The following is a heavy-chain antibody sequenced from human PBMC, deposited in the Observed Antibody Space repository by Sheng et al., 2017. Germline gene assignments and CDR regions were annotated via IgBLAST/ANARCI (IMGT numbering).Heavy chain of an antibody. D-gene: IGHD6-13*01. CDR3: ARGTAGTSLHFQH. Sequence: QVQLQESGPGLVKPSETLSLTCTVSGGSISSYYWSWIRAAPREGTGVDWGISITVGSTNYNPSLKSRVTISVDTSKNQFSLKLSSVTAADTAVYYCARGTAGTSLHFQHWGQGTLVTVSS. CDR2: SITVGST. J-gene: IGHJ1*01. CDR1: GGSISSYY. V-gene: IGHV4-59*01.